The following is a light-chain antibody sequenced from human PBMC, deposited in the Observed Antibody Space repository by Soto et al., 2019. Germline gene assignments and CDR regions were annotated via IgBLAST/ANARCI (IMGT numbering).Light chain of an antibody. CDR1: SSDVGGYHY. CDR3: SSYTSSSTLV. J-gene: IGLJ1*01. V-gene: IGLV2-14*01. CDR2: EVS. Sequence: HSALTQPASVSGSPGQSITISCTGTSSDVGGYHYVSWYQQHPGKAPKLMIYEVSNRPSGFSNRFSGSKSGNTASLTISGLHTEDEADYYCSSYTSSSTLVFGTGTKLTVL.